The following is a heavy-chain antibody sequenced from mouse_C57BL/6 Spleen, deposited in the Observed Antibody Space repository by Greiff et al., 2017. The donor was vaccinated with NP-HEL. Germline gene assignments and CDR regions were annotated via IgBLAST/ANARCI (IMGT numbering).Heavy chain of an antibody. CDR3: ARIYHYYAMDY. CDR2: ISSGSSTI. CDR1: GFTFSDYG. V-gene: IGHV5-17*01. J-gene: IGHJ4*01. Sequence: EVKLMESGGGLVKPGGSLKLSCAASGFTFSDYGMHWVRQAPEKGLEWVAYISSGSSTIYYADTVKGRFTISRDNAKNTLFLQMTSLRSEDTAMYYCARIYHYYAMDYWGQGTSVTVSS. D-gene: IGHD2-1*01.